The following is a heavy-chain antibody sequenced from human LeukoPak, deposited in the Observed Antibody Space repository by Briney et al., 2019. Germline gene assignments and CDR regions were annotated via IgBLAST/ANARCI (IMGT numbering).Heavy chain of an antibody. CDR3: ARGFLAHFYGSSSHDY. J-gene: IGHJ4*02. V-gene: IGHV4-34*01. CDR1: GGSFRDYY. D-gene: IGHD3-10*01. Sequence: SETLSLTCAVYGGSFRDYYWAWIRHPPGKGLEWIEEINHNECINYNLSLKSRVTLSLDTSMNHVSLRLTSVTAADTGVYYCARGFLAHFYGSSSHDYWGQGTLVSVSS. CDR2: INHNECI.